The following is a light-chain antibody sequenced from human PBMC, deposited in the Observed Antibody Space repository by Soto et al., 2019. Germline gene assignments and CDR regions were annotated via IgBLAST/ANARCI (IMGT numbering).Light chain of an antibody. J-gene: IGLJ1*01. CDR1: SSDVGGYNY. CDR2: DGS. Sequence: QSALTQPRSVSGSPGQSVTISCTGTSSDVGGYNYVSWYQQHPGKAPKLIICDGSKRPSGVPDRFSGSKSGNTASLTISGLQAEDEADYYCCSYAGGPYVFGTGTKLTVL. CDR3: CSYAGGPYV. V-gene: IGLV2-11*01.